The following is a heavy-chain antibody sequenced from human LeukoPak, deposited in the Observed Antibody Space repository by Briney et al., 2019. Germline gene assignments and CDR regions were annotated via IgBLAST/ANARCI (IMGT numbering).Heavy chain of an antibody. CDR1: GGSISSGGYY. D-gene: IGHD3-10*01. CDR2: IYYSGST. Sequence: SETLSLTCTVSGGSISSGGYYWSWIRQHPGKGLEWIGYIYYSGSTYYNPSLKSRVTISVDTSKNQFSLKLSSVTAADTAVYYCARLTSLWFGESDYWGQGTLVTVSS. V-gene: IGHV4-31*03. CDR3: ARLTSLWFGESDY. J-gene: IGHJ4*02.